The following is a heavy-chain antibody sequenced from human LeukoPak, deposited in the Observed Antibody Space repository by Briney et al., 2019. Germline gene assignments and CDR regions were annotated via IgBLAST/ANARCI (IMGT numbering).Heavy chain of an antibody. J-gene: IGHJ3*02. CDR2: ISSSGSTI. CDR3: ARGSSGWSHDAFDI. CDR1: GFTFSSYE. V-gene: IGHV3-48*03. D-gene: IGHD6-19*01. Sequence: PGGSLRLSCAASGFTFSSYEMNWVRQAPGKGLEWVSYISSSGSTIYYTDSVKGRFTISRDNAKNSLYLQMNSLRAEDTAIYYCARGSSGWSHDAFDIWDQGTMVTVSS.